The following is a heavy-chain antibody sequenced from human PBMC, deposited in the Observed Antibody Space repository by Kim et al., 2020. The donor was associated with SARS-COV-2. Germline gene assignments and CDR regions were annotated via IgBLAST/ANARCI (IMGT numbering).Heavy chain of an antibody. D-gene: IGHD2-2*01. CDR1: GYTFTGYY. Sequence: ASVKVSCKASGYTFTGYYMHWVRQAPGQGLEWMGRINPNSGGTNYAQKFQGRVTMTRDTSISTAYMELSRLRSDDTAVYYCARDGTSPMGGYYYYYGMDVWGQGTTVTVSS. J-gene: IGHJ6*02. CDR2: INPNSGGT. V-gene: IGHV1-2*06. CDR3: ARDGTSPMGGYYYYYGMDV.